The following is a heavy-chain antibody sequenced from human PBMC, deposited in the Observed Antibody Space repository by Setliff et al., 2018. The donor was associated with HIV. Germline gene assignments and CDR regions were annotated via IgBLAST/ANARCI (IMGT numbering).Heavy chain of an antibody. Sequence: SQTLSLTCTVSGGTISSYYWSWIRQPPGKRLEWSGYLSYSGSTNYNPSLKSRVTISVATSKNQLSLRLTSVTATDTAVYYCARARGSSGWHAWFDPWGQGTLVTVSS. CDR2: LSYSGST. J-gene: IGHJ5*02. D-gene: IGHD6-25*01. CDR1: GGTISSYY. CDR3: ARARGSSGWHAWFDP. V-gene: IGHV4-59*08.